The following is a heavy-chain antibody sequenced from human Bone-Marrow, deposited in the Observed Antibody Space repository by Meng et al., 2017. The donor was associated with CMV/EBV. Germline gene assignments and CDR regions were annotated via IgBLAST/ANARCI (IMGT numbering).Heavy chain of an antibody. CDR3: ARDIGGTIFGVVIQADY. CDR1: GYTFTGYY. Sequence: ASVKVSCKASGYTFTGYYMHWVRQAPGQGLEWMGWINPNSGGTNYAQKFQGRVTMTGDTSTSTVYMELSSLRSEDTAVYYCARDIGGTIFGVVIQADYWGQGTLVTVSS. J-gene: IGHJ4*02. D-gene: IGHD3-3*01. CDR2: INPNSGGT. V-gene: IGHV1-2*02.